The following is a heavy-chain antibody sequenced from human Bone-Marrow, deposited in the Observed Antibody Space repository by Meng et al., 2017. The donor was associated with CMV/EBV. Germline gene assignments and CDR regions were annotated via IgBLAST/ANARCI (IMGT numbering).Heavy chain of an antibody. D-gene: IGHD2-2*01. CDR1: GYTFTSYG. J-gene: IGHJ6*02. CDR3: AREGIVVVPAATSEYYYYYGMDV. V-gene: IGHV1-18*01. CDR2: ISAYNGNT. Sequence: ASVKVSCKASGYTFTSYGISWVRQAPGQGLEWMGWISAYNGNTNYVQKLQGRVTMTTDTSTSTAYMELRSLRSDDTAVYYCAREGIVVVPAATSEYYYYYGMDVWGQGTTVTVSS.